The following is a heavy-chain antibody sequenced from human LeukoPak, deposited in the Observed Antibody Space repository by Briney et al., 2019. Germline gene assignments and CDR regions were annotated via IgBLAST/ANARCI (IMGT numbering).Heavy chain of an antibody. J-gene: IGHJ4*02. CDR2: ISGSGGST. V-gene: IGHV3-23*01. CDR3: ARDVSRFDY. CDR1: GFTFSTYA. Sequence: GGSLRLSCAASGFTFSTYAMSWVRQAPGKGLEWVSAISGSGGSTYYADSVKGRFTISRDNSKNTLYLQMNNLRAEDTAVYYCARDVSRFDYWGQGNMVTVSS.